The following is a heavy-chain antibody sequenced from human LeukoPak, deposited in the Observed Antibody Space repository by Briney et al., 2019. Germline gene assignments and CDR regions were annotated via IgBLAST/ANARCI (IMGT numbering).Heavy chain of an antibody. V-gene: IGHV4-59*01. J-gene: IGHJ6*03. CDR2: IYYSGST. Sequence: SETLSLTCSVSGGSLSSYYWSWIRQPPGKGLEWIGYIYYSGSTNYNPSLKSRVTISVDTSKNQFSLKLSSVTAADTAVYYCARGKVGYSYGYYYYYMDVWGKGTTVTVSS. D-gene: IGHD5-18*01. CDR1: GGSLSSYY. CDR3: ARGKVGYSYGYYYYYMDV.